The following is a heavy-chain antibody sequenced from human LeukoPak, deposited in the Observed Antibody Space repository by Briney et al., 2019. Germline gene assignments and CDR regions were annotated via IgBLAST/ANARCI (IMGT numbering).Heavy chain of an antibody. J-gene: IGHJ5*02. D-gene: IGHD3-22*01. Sequence: PGGSLRLSCAASGFTVSSNYMSWVRQAPGKGLEWVSVIYSGGSTYYADSVKGRFTISRHNSENTLYLQMNSLRAEDTAVYYCARLYYHDSSGYYYNWFDPWGQGTLVTVSS. CDR3: ARLYYHDSSGYYYNWFDP. V-gene: IGHV3-53*04. CDR2: IYSGGST. CDR1: GFTVSSNY.